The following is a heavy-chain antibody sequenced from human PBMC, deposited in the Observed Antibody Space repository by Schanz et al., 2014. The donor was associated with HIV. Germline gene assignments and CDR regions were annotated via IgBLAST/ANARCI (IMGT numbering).Heavy chain of an antibody. CDR2: ISSSSTYI. Sequence: EVHLVESGGGLVKPGGSLRLSCAASGFTFSDYSMHWVRQAPGKGLEWVSSISSSSTYIYYADSVKGRFTISRDNAKNSLHLQMSRLGAEDTAVYYCARDLHDYGDARTDYWGQGILVTVSS. V-gene: IGHV3-21*06. CDR1: GFTFSDYS. CDR3: ARDLHDYGDARTDY. J-gene: IGHJ4*02. D-gene: IGHD4-17*01.